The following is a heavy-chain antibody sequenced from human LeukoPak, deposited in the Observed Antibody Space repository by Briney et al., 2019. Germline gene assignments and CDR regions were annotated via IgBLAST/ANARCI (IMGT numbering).Heavy chain of an antibody. CDR3: AHRVTNSLFDY. D-gene: IGHD4-23*01. V-gene: IGHV2-5*02. CDR2: IYWDDDK. J-gene: IGHJ4*02. CDR1: GFSLSTTGVG. Sequence: SGPTLVKPTQTLTLTCTFSGFSLSTTGVGVGWIRQPPGKALEWLALIYWDDDKRYSPSLKSRLTITKDTSKNQVVLTMTNVGPVDTATYFCAHRVTNSLFDYWGQGTLVTVSS.